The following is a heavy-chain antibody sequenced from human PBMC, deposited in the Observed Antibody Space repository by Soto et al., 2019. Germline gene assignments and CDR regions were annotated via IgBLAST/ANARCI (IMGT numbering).Heavy chain of an antibody. J-gene: IGHJ6*03. Sequence: TLSLTCTVSGGSISSYYWSWIRQPPGKGLEWIGYIYYSGSTNYNPSLKSRVTISVDTSKNQFSLKLSSVTAADTAVYYCARDLGDYYYYMDVWGKGTTVTVSS. CDR3: ARDLGDYYYYMDV. D-gene: IGHD3-3*01. CDR2: IYYSGST. CDR1: GGSISSYY. V-gene: IGHV4-59*01.